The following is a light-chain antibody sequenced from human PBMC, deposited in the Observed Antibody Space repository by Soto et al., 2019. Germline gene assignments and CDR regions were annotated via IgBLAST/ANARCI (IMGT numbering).Light chain of an antibody. CDR2: EVS. CDR3: CSYAGSSTFEV. Sequence: QSALTQPASVSGFPGQSITISCTGTSSDVGSYNLVSWYQQHPGKAPKLMIYEVSKRPSGVSNRFSGSKSGNTASLTISGLQAEDEADYYCCSYAGSSTFEVFGTGTKVTVL. CDR1: SSDVGSYNL. V-gene: IGLV2-23*02. J-gene: IGLJ1*01.